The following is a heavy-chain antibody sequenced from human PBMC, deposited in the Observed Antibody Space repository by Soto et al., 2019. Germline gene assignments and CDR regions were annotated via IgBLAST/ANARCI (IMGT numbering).Heavy chain of an antibody. CDR1: VYTFTSYY. D-gene: IGHD3-9*01. V-gene: IGHV1-46*04. J-gene: IGHJ4*02. Sequence: ASVTVSCKASVYTFTSYYMHWVRQAPGQGLEWMGIINPSGGSTSYADSVKGRFTISRDNSKNTLYLQMNSLRAEDTAVYYCAREDLSEILTGYYKGLFDYWGQGTLVTVSS. CDR3: AREDLSEILTGYYKGLFDY. CDR2: INPSGGST.